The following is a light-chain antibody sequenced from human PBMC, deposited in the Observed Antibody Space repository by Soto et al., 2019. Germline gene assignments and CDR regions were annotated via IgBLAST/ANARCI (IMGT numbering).Light chain of an antibody. Sequence: EIVLTQSPGTLSLSPGERATLSCRASQSVGSTYLAWYQQKPGQAPRLLIYGASNRATGIPDRFSGSGSGTDFTLTISRLEPEDFAVYDCQQYGRSLWTFGQGTKVEIK. CDR1: QSVGSTY. CDR2: GAS. CDR3: QQYGRSLWT. J-gene: IGKJ1*01. V-gene: IGKV3-20*01.